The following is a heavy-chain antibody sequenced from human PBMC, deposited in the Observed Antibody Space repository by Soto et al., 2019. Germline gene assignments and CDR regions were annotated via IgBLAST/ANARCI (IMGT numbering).Heavy chain of an antibody. Sequence: QLQLQESGSGLVKPSQTLSLTCAVSGGSISSGGYSCNWIRQPPGKGLEWIGYIYHSGSTYYNPCLKSRVPISVDRSKTQFSRKLCSVTAADTAVYYCARGMTTVTTFDYWGQGTLVTVSS. CDR3: ARGMTTVTTFDY. CDR1: GGSISSGGYS. CDR2: IYHSGST. J-gene: IGHJ4*02. D-gene: IGHD4-17*01. V-gene: IGHV4-30-2*01.